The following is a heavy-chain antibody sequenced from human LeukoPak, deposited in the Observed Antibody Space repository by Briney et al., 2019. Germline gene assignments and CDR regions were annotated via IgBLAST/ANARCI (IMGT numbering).Heavy chain of an antibody. J-gene: IGHJ4*02. Sequence: GGSLRLSCAASGFTFSSYAMHWVRQAPGKGLGWVAVISYDGSNKYYADSVKGRFTISRDNSKNTLYLQMNSLSAEDTAVYYCARGLGMYYFDYWGQGTLVTVSS. CDR2: ISYDGSNK. V-gene: IGHV3-30-3*01. D-gene: IGHD1-26*01. CDR1: GFTFSSYA. CDR3: ARGLGMYYFDY.